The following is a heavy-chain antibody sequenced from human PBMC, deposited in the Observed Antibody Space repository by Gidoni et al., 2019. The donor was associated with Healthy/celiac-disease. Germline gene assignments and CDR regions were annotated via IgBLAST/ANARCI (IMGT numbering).Heavy chain of an antibody. CDR3: ARAIRFLEWLLSFGGMDV. D-gene: IGHD3-3*01. CDR2: INHSGRT. Sequence: QVQLQPWGAGLLKPSATLSLTCAVCGGSFSGSYWSWIRQPPGQGLEWIGEINHSGRTNYNPSLKSRVTISVDTSKNQFSLKLSSVTAADTAVYYCARAIRFLEWLLSFGGMDVWGQGTTVTVSS. V-gene: IGHV4-34*01. J-gene: IGHJ6*02. CDR1: GGSFSGSY.